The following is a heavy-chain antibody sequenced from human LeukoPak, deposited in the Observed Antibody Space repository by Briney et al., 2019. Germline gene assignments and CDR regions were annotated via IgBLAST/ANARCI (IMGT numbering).Heavy chain of an antibody. V-gene: IGHV1-2*02. CDR3: ARGMTGRRYYYDSSGYYYGDK. J-gene: IGHJ4*02. CDR1: GYTFTGYY. CDR2: TNPNSGGT. D-gene: IGHD3-22*01. Sequence: ASVKVSCKASGYTFTGYYIHWVRQAPGQGLEWMGWTNPNSGGTNYAQKFQGRVTMTRDTSISTAYMELSRLRSDDTAVYYCARGMTGRRYYYDSSGYYYGDKWGQGTLVTVSS.